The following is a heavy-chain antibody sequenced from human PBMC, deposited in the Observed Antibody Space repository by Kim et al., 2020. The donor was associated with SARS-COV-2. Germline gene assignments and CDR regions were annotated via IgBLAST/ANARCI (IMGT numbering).Heavy chain of an antibody. V-gene: IGHV4-61*03. Sequence: SETLSLTCTVSGGSVSSSDYYWSWIRQPPGKGLEWIGYIDYSGNTNYNSSLKSRVTISVDTSKNHFSLKLSSVTAADTALYYCARTTYRLKFDSWGQG. J-gene: IGHJ4*02. CDR1: GGSVSSSDYY. CDR3: ARTTYRLKFDS. CDR2: IDYSGNT. D-gene: IGHD1-1*01.